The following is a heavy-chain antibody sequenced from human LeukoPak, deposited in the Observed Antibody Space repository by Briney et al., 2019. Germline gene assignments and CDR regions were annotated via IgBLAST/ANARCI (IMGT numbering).Heavy chain of an antibody. CDR1: GYTFTSYD. J-gene: IGHJ4*02. Sequence: GASVKVSCKASGYTFTSYDINWVRQATGQGLEWMGWMNPNSGNTGYAQKFQGRVTMTRNTSISTAYMELSSLRSADTAVYYCARGRTVAGTRANALHYWGQGTLVTVSS. CDR3: ARGRTVAGTRANALHY. V-gene: IGHV1-8*01. CDR2: MNPNSGNT. D-gene: IGHD6-19*01.